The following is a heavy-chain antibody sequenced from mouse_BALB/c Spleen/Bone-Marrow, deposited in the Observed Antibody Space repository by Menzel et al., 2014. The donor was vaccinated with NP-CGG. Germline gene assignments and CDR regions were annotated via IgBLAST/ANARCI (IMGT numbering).Heavy chain of an antibody. CDR2: IDPANGNT. J-gene: IGHJ4*01. V-gene: IGHV14-3*02. Sequence: EVQRVESGAELVKPGASVKLSCTASGFNIKDTYMHWVKQRPEQGPEWIGRIDPANGNTKYDPKFQGKATITADTSSNTAYLQLSSLTSEDTAVYYCATLTTVVDAMDYWGQGTSVPVSS. CDR1: GFNIKDTY. CDR3: ATLTTVVDAMDY. D-gene: IGHD1-1*01.